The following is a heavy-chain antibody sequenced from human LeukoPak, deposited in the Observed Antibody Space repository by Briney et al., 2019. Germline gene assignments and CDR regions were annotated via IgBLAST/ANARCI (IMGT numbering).Heavy chain of an antibody. CDR2: IWYDGSNK. CDR1: GFTFRSYG. J-gene: IGHJ4*02. Sequence: RTGGSLRLSCAASGFTFRSYGMHWVRQAPGKGLEWVAIIWYDGSNKYYADSVKGRITISRDNSKNTLYLQMNSLRAEDTAVYYCATVCGCGGDCYYIDYWGQGTLVTVSS. CDR3: ATVCGCGGDCYYIDY. V-gene: IGHV3-33*01. D-gene: IGHD2-21*02.